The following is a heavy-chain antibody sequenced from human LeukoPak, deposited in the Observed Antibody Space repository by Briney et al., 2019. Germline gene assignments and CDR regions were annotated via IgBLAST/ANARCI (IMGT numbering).Heavy chain of an antibody. CDR1: GGSISSSSYY. V-gene: IGHV4-39*01. CDR3: ARIQGEIVVVSAAIGP. CDR2: VFKTGKT. Sequence: SETLSLTCTVSGGSISSSSYYWGWIRQSPEKGLEWIGSVFKTGKTYYNPSLRSRVTMSVDTSKNQFSLRLTAVTAADTAVYYCARIQGEIVVVSAAIGPWGQGTLVSVSS. D-gene: IGHD2-2*02. J-gene: IGHJ5*02.